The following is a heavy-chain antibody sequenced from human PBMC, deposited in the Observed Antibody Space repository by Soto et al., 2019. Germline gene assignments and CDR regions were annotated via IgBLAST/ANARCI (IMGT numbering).Heavy chain of an antibody. J-gene: IGHJ6*02. Sequence: SETLSLTCTVSGGSISSGGYYWSWIRQHQGKGQEWIGYIYYSGSTYYNPSLKSRVTISVDTSKNQFSLKLSSVTAADTAVYYCARMYYDFWSGYHYYYYGMDVWGQGTTVTVSS. CDR1: GGSISSGGYY. CDR3: ARMYYDFWSGYHYYYYGMDV. V-gene: IGHV4-31*03. CDR2: IYYSGST. D-gene: IGHD3-3*01.